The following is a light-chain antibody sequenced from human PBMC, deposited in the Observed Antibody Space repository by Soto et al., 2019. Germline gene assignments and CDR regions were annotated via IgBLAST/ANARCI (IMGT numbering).Light chain of an antibody. CDR3: QQHYNFPWT. V-gene: IGKV1D-8*01. Sequence: VIWMTQSPSFLSASTGDRVTITCRISQDISSYLAWYQQKPGKAPDLLIYAASTLQSGLPPRFSGSGSGTDFTLTISYVESEDFATYYCQQHYNFPWTFGQGTKVDIK. CDR1: QDISSY. CDR2: AAS. J-gene: IGKJ1*01.